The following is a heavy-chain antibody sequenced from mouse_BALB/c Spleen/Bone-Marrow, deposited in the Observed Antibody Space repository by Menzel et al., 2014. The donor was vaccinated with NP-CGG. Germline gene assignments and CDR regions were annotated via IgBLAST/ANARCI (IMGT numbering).Heavy chain of an antibody. D-gene: IGHD2-1*01. V-gene: IGHV1S81*02. J-gene: IGHJ2*01. CDR1: GYTFTSYW. Sequence: QVQLKQSGAELVKPGASAKLSCKASGYTFTSYWMHWVKQRPGQGLEWIGEINPSNGRTNYNEKFKSKATLTVDKSSSTAYMQLSSLTSEDSAVYYCARCYYGNYFDYWGQGTTLTVSS. CDR2: INPSNGRT. CDR3: ARCYYGNYFDY.